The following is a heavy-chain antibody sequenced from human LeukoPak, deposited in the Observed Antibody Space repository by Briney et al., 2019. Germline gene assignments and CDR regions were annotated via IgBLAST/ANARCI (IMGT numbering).Heavy chain of an antibody. CDR2: ITQDGSKK. D-gene: IGHD3-10*01. CDR1: GFTFSSYG. J-gene: IGHJ4*02. Sequence: GGSLRLSCAASGFTFSSYGMNWVRQAPGKRLEWVANITQDGSKKYYADSVKGRFTISRDNAKNSLYLQMNSLRAEDTAVYYCARRALTMARGARPYYFDYWGQGTLVTVSS. V-gene: IGHV3-7*01. CDR3: ARRALTMARGARPYYFDY.